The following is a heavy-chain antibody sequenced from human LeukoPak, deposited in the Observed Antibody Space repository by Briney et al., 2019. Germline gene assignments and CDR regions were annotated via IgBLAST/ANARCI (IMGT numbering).Heavy chain of an antibody. CDR2: IYHSGST. CDR3: AWTGIAGATNIDC. Sequence: SGTLSLTCAVSGGSISSSNWWSWVRQPPGKGLEWIGEIYHSGSTNYNPSLKSRVTISVDKSKNQFSLKLSSVTAADTAVYYCAWTGIAGATNIDCWGQGTLVTVSS. V-gene: IGHV4-4*02. CDR1: GGSISSSNW. J-gene: IGHJ4*02. D-gene: IGHD1-26*01.